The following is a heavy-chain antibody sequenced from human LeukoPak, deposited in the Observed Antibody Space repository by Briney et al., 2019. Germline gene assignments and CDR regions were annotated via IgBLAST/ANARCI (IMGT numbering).Heavy chain of an antibody. CDR1: GFTFSGSA. V-gene: IGHV3-73*01. Sequence: GGSLRLSCAASGFTFSGSAMHWVRQASGKGLEWVGRIRSKANSYATAYAASVKGRFTISRDGSKNTAYLQMNSLKTEDTAVYYCTTLYQLLLTSSDYWGQGTLVTVSS. J-gene: IGHJ4*02. CDR3: TTLYQLLLTSSDY. CDR2: IRSKANSYAT. D-gene: IGHD2-2*01.